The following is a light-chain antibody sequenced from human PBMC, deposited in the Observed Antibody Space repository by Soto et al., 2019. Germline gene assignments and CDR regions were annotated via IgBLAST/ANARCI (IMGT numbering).Light chain of an antibody. CDR2: AAS. J-gene: IGKJ4*01. V-gene: IGKV1-39*01. Sequence: DIQMTQSPSSLSASVGDRVTITCRASQSVNTYLHWYQQKAGQAPKLLIYAASNLQSGVPSRFSGRGSGTDFTLTISSLQPEDFATYYCQQSYSTPPVTFGGGTKVDIK. CDR1: QSVNTY. CDR3: QQSYSTPPVT.